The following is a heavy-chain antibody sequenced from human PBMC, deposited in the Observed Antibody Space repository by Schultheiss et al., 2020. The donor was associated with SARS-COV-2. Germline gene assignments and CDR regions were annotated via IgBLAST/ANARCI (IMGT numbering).Heavy chain of an antibody. CDR1: GFSLSTSGMR. J-gene: IGHJ6*03. CDR3: ARSDYDNYMDV. V-gene: IGHV2-70*04. CDR2: IFSNDEK. Sequence: SGPTLVKPTQTLTLTCTFSGFSLSTSGMRVSWIRQPPGKALEWLAHIFSNDEKSYSTSLKSRLTISKDTSKNQVVLTMTNMDPVDTATYFCARSDYDNYMDVWGEGATVTVSS. D-gene: IGHD5-12*01.